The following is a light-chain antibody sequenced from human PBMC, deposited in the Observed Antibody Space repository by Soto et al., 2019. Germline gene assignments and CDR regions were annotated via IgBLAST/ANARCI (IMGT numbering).Light chain of an antibody. J-gene: IGKJ1*01. CDR2: GAS. CDR3: KQYGSSPWT. Sequence: IVLTQSPGTLSLSPGERATLSCRASQSVSSSYLAWYQQKPGQAPRLLIYGASSRATGIPDRFSGSGSGTDFTLTIRRLEPEDFAVYYCKQYGSSPWTFGQGTKVDI. V-gene: IGKV3-20*01. CDR1: QSVSSSY.